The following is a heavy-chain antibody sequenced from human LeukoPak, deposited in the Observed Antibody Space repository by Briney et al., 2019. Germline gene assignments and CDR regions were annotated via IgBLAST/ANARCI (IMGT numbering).Heavy chain of an antibody. J-gene: IGHJ3*02. CDR3: AKVIVSDDAFDI. CDR2: ISSSSSYI. D-gene: IGHD2-2*01. V-gene: IGHV3-21*04. Sequence: PGGSLRLSCAASGFTFSSYSMNWVRQAPGKGLEWVSSISSSSSYIYYADSVKGRFTISRDNAKNSLYLQMNSLRAEDTALYYCAKVIVSDDAFDIWGQGTMVTVSS. CDR1: GFTFSSYS.